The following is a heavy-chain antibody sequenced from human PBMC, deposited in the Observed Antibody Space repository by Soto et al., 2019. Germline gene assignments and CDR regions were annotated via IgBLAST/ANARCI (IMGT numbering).Heavy chain of an antibody. V-gene: IGHV1-2*04. D-gene: IGHD2-21*02. J-gene: IGHJ5*02. CDR3: ARAYCGGDCYPHATLNWCDP. Sequence: QVQLVQSGAEVKKPGASVKVSCKASGYTFTGYYRHWVRQAPGQGLEWMGWINPYSGGTNYAQKFQVWVTMTMDTSISTAYMELSRLRSDDTAVYYCARAYCGGDCYPHATLNWCDPWGQGTLVTVSS. CDR1: GYTFTGYY. CDR2: INPYSGGT.